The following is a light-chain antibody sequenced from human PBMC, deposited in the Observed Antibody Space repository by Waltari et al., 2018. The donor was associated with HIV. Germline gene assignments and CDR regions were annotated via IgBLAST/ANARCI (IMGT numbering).Light chain of an antibody. CDR2: WAS. CDR3: QQCYSAPYT. Sequence: DSLLTRLPTPWPVPLAGGATTTCKPARNVLYSSNNKNYLAWYQQKPGQPPKLVISWASTRESGVPDRFSGSGSGTNFTLTISSLQAEDVAVYYCQQCYSAPYTFGQGTKLEI. V-gene: IGKV4-1*01. J-gene: IGKJ2*01. CDR1: RNVLYSSNNKNY.